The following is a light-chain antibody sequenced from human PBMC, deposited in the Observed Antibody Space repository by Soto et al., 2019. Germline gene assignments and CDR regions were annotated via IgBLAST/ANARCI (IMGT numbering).Light chain of an antibody. CDR3: QQYDSYPWT. Sequence: DIQMTQSPSTLSASVGDRVTITCRASQTISSWLAWYQPKPGKAPKLLIFKASSLQTGVPSKFSGSGSGTEFTLTISSLQPDDFATYYCQQYDSYPWTFGQGTKVDIK. CDR2: KAS. CDR1: QTISSW. J-gene: IGKJ1*01. V-gene: IGKV1-5*03.